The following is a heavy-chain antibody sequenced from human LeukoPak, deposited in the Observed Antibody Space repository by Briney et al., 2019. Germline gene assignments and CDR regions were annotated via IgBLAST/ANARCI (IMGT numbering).Heavy chain of an antibody. V-gene: IGHV3-66*01. CDR1: GFTVSRSY. J-gene: IGHJ6*02. Sequence: GGSLRLSCAASGFTVSRSYMSWVRQAPGKELEWVSLIYSGGSTYYADSVKGRFTISRDSSRNTLFLQMNSLRAEDTAVYYCASEVSGSYYGMDVWGQGTTVTVSS. CDR3: ASEVSGSYYGMDV. CDR2: IYSGGST. D-gene: IGHD1-26*01.